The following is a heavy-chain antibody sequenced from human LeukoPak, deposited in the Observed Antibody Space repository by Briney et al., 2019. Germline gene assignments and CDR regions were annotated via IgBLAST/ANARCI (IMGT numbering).Heavy chain of an antibody. CDR3: ARAQTPDYYDSSGYYYADRFDY. J-gene: IGHJ4*02. Sequence: GGSLRLSCAASGFSFDDYGMNWVRQAPGKGLEWVSGINWNGGSTGYADSVKGRFTISRDNAKNSLYLQMNSLRAEDTAVYYCARAQTPDYYDSSGYYYADRFDYWGQGTLVTVSS. V-gene: IGHV3-20*04. CDR1: GFSFDDYG. CDR2: INWNGGST. D-gene: IGHD3-22*01.